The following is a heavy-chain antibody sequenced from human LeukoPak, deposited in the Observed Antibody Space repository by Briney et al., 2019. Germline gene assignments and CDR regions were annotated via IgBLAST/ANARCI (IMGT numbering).Heavy chain of an antibody. J-gene: IGHJ4*02. CDR3: AVGAFDY. Sequence: GGSLRLSCEASGFTFNNFGMHWVRQAPGKGLEWVAFIGYDESKKYYAESVKGRITISRDDSKNTLYLQMSALKTEDTAVYYCAVGAFDYWGQGTLVTVSS. V-gene: IGHV3-30*02. D-gene: IGHD4-17*01. CDR1: GFTFNNFG. CDR2: IGYDESKK.